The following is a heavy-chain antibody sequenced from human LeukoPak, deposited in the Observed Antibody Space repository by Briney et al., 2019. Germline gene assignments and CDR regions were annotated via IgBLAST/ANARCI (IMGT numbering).Heavy chain of an antibody. Sequence: ASVKVSCKASGGTFSSYAISWVRQAPGQGLEWMGGIIPIFGTANYAQKFQGRVTITTDESTSTAYMELSSLRSEDTAVYYCAAINCSSTSCYYYYYMDVWGKGTTVTVSS. J-gene: IGHJ6*03. D-gene: IGHD2-2*01. V-gene: IGHV1-69*05. CDR3: AAINCSSTSCYYYYYMDV. CDR2: IIPIFGTA. CDR1: GGTFSSYA.